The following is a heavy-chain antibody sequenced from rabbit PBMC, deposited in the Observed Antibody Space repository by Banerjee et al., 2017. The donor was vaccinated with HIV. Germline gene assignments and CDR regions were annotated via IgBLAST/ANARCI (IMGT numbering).Heavy chain of an antibody. V-gene: IGHV1S40*01. CDR3: ARKAGYAGYGYAINL. D-gene: IGHD6-1*01. J-gene: IGHJ4*01. Sequence: QSLEESGGDLVKPGASLTVTCTASGFSFSSRYYMCWVRQAPGKGPEWIACIYNGDGSTYYASWAKGRFTISKTSSTTVTLQMTSLTAADTATYFCARKAGYAGYGYAINLWGPGTLVTVS. CDR1: GFSFSSRYY. CDR2: IYNGDGST.